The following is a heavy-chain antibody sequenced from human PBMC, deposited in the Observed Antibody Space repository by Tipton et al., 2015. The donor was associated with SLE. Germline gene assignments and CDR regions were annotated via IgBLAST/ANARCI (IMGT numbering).Heavy chain of an antibody. D-gene: IGHD2/OR15-2a*01. CDR2: MNEGGSEI. V-gene: IGHV3-7*01. Sequence: QLVQSGGGLVQPGGSLRLSCAASGFTFSRSWMTWVRQRPGKGLEWVANMNEGGSEIYYVDSVKGRFTIPRDSAKNSLYLQMNSLRAEDTAIYYCARDNRGLFDYWGQGTLVTVSS. CDR1: GFTFSRSW. CDR3: ARDNRGLFDY. J-gene: IGHJ4*02.